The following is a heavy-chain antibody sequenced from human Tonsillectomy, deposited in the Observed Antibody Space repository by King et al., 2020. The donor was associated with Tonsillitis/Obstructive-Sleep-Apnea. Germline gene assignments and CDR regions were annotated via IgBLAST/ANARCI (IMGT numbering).Heavy chain of an antibody. CDR1: GGSISSSSYY. J-gene: IGHJ5*02. V-gene: IGHV4-39*01. CDR2: IYYSGST. Sequence: QLQESGPGLVKPSETLSLTCTVSGGSISSSSYYWGWIRQPPGKGLEWIGSIYYSGSTYYNPSLKSRVTISVDTSKNKFSLKLSSVTAADTAVYYCARHSTTYYDFWSGYYGNWFDPWGQGTLVTVSS. D-gene: IGHD3-3*01. CDR3: ARHSTTYYDFWSGYYGNWFDP.